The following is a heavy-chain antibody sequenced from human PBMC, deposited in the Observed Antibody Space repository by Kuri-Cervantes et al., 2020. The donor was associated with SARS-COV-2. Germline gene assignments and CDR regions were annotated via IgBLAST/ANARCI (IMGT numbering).Heavy chain of an antibody. CDR3: ARDKRSLDFWSGYYSTRTRYWYFDL. CDR2: IYSGGST. CDR1: GFTVSSNY. Sequence: GGSLRLSCAASGFTVSSNYMSWVRQAPGKGLEWVSVIYSGGSTYYADSVKGRFTISRDNSKNTLYLQMNSLRAEDTAVYYCARDKRSLDFWSGYYSTRTRYWYFDLWGRGTLVTSPQ. D-gene: IGHD3-3*01. J-gene: IGHJ2*01. V-gene: IGHV3-53*01.